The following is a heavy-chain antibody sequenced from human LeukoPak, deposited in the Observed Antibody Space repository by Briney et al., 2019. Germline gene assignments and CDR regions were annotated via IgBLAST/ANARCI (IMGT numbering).Heavy chain of an antibody. CDR1: GFTFSRYT. CDR2: ILYDGSNK. CDR3: ARDEGYTYGHPFDY. J-gene: IGHJ4*02. V-gene: IGHV3-30-3*01. D-gene: IGHD5-18*01. Sequence: GGSLRLSCAASGFTFSRYTVPWVRQAPGMGLEWVALILYDGSNKYYADSVRGRFTISRDNSKNTLYLQMDNLRIEDTAVYYCARDEGYTYGHPFDYWGQGTLVTVSS.